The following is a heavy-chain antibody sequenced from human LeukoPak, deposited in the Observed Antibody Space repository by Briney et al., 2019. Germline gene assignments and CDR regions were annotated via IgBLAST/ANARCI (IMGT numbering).Heavy chain of an antibody. J-gene: IGHJ6*03. Sequence: SETLSLTCTVSGGSISSYYWSWIRQPPGKGLEWIGYIYYSGSTNYNPSLKSRVTVSVDTSKNQFSLKLSSVTAADTAVYFCARGRVSSSTWYSTYYYFFYMDFWGKGTTVTVSS. D-gene: IGHD4-11*01. CDR3: ARGRVSSSTWYSTYYYFFYMDF. CDR2: IYYSGST. V-gene: IGHV4-59*01. CDR1: GGSISSYY.